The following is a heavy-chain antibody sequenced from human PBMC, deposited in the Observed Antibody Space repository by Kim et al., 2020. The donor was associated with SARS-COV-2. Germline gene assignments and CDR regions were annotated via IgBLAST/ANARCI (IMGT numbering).Heavy chain of an antibody. J-gene: IGHJ3*02. CDR3: VKDRFVEMATIIPLDAFDI. Sequence: GRFTISRDNSKNTLYLQMSSLRAEDTAVYYCVKDRFVEMATIIPLDAFDIWGQGTMVTVSS. D-gene: IGHD5-12*01. V-gene: IGHV3-64D*06.